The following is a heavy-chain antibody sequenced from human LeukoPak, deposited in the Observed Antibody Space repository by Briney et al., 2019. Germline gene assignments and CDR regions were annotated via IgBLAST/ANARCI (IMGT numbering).Heavy chain of an antibody. Sequence: ASVKVSCKASGGTFSSYAISWVRQAPGQGLEWMGWISAFNGNRNYAQKFQGRVTLTTDTSTSAAYMELRSLRSDDTAVYYCVRDGFCSSASCYDKGGFDFWGQETLVTVSS. V-gene: IGHV1-18*01. CDR3: VRDGFCSSASCYDKGGFDF. D-gene: IGHD2-2*01. CDR1: GGTFSSYA. CDR2: ISAFNGNR. J-gene: IGHJ4*02.